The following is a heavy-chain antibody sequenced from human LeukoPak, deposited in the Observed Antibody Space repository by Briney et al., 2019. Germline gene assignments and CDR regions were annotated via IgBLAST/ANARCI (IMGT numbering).Heavy chain of an antibody. V-gene: IGHV3-74*01. J-gene: IGHJ4*02. Sequence: GGSLRLSCGASGFTFGAYWMHWVRQVPGKRPEWVSRINNDGSNTIYTDSVKGRFTISRDNAKNTLSLQMNGLRAEDSAVYYCVRDLGRGYFGSGSFLFWGQGTLVTVSS. CDR3: VRDLGRGYFGSGSFLF. D-gene: IGHD3-10*01. CDR2: INNDGSNT. CDR1: GFTFGAYW.